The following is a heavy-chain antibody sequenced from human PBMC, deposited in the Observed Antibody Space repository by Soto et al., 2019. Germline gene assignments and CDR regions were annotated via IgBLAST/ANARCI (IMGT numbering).Heavy chain of an antibody. CDR1: GYTFVSYG. J-gene: IGHJ5*02. V-gene: IGHV1-18*04. CDR2: ISPYNGNT. CDR3: ARDQNFLDSSGYYDR. D-gene: IGHD3-22*01. Sequence: QIQLVQSAAEVKKPGASVKVSCKTSGYTFVSYGISWVRQAPGQGLGWMGWISPYNGNTNFAQRFRGRVTLTTDTSTDIVYMDLGSLKSDDTAVYYCARDQNFLDSSGYYDRWGQGTLITVSS.